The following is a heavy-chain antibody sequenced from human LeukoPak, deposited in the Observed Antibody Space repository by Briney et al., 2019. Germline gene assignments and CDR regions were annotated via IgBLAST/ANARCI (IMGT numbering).Heavy chain of an antibody. V-gene: IGHV4-34*01. CDR2: INHSGST. CDR1: GGSFSGYY. Sequence: SETLSLTCAVYGGSFSGYYWSWIRQPPGKGLEWIGEINHSGSTNYNPSLKSRVTISVDTSKNQFSLKLSSVTAADTAVYYCAIFSHKPGYSSSRNWFDPWGQGTLVTVSS. D-gene: IGHD6-13*01. CDR3: AIFSHKPGYSSSRNWFDP. J-gene: IGHJ5*02.